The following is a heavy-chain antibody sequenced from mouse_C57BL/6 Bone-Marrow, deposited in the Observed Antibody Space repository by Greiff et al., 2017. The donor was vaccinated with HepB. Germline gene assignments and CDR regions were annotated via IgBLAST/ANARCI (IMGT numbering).Heavy chain of an antibody. CDR1: GYTFTSYW. D-gene: IGHD1-1*01. CDR3: ARRRIYYGSSLDY. J-gene: IGHJ2*01. CDR2: IDPSDSYT. V-gene: IGHV1-69*01. Sequence: VQLQQPGAELVMPGASVKLSCKASGYTFTSYWMHWVKQRPGQGLEWIGEIDPSDSYTNYNQKSKGKSTLTVDKSSSTAYMQLSSLTSEDSAVYYCARRRIYYGSSLDYWGQGTTLTVSS.